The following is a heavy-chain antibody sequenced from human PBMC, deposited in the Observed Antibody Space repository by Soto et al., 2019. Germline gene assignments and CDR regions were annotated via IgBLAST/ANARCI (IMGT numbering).Heavy chain of an antibody. D-gene: IGHD2-15*01. V-gene: IGHV5-51*01. CDR2: IYPGDSDT. CDR1: GYSFTSYW. Sequence: HGESLKISCKGSGYSFTSYWIGWVRQMPGKGLEWMGIIYPGDSDTRYSPSFQGQVTISADKSISTAYLQWSSLKASDTAMYYCAREYCSGGSCYTYYGMDVWGQGTTVTVSS. J-gene: IGHJ6*02. CDR3: AREYCSGGSCYTYYGMDV.